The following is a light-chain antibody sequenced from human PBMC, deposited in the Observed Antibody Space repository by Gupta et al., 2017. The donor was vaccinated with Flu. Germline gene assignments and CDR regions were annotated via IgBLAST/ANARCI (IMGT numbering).Light chain of an antibody. CDR3: SSYTSSSTRGV. Sequence: GSPGQSITISCTGTSSDVGGYNYVSWYQQHPGKAPKLMIYEVSNRPSGVSNRFSGSKSGNTASLTISGLQAEDEADYYCSSYTSSSTRGVFGTGTKVTVL. CDR2: EVS. J-gene: IGLJ1*01. V-gene: IGLV2-14*01. CDR1: SSDVGGYNY.